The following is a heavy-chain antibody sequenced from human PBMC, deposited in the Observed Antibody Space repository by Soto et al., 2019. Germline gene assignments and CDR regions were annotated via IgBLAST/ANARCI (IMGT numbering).Heavy chain of an antibody. CDR2: INHSGST. J-gene: IGHJ5*02. CDR1: GESLSGYY. CDR3: ARSLGYCSGGSCYSRGNWFDP. Sequence: SETLSLTCAVYGESLSGYYWTWIRQPPGKGLEWIGEINHSGSTDCNPSLKSRVTISVDTSKNHFSLKLSSVTAADTAVYYCARSLGYCSGGSCYSRGNWFDPWGQGTLVTVS. D-gene: IGHD2-15*01. V-gene: IGHV4-34*01.